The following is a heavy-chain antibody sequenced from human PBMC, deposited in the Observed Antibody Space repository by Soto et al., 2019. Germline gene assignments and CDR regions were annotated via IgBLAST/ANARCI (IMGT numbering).Heavy chain of an antibody. CDR3: ARDGDCSSTSCYTHRGMDV. J-gene: IGHJ6*02. CDR2: ISSSSSYI. CDR1: GFTFSSYS. V-gene: IGHV3-21*01. Sequence: PGGSLRLSCVASGFTFSSYSMNWVRQAPGKGLEWVSSISSSSSYIYYADSVKGRFTISRDDAKNSLYLQMNSLRAEDTTVYYCARDGDCSSTSCYTHRGMDVWGQGTTVTVSS. D-gene: IGHD2-2*02.